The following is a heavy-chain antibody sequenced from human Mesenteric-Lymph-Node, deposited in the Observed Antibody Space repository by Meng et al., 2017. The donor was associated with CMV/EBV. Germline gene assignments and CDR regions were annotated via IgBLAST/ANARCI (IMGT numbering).Heavy chain of an antibody. V-gene: IGHV3-21*01. CDR1: GFTFSSYG. D-gene: IGHD2-2*01. CDR2: ISSSSDYI. CDR3: ARDEQSIVVVPAAPPVYYYYGMDV. Sequence: GESLKISCAASGFTFSSYGMSWVRQAPGKGLEWVSSISSSSDYIYYADSVEGRFTISRDNAKNSLYLQMNSLRAEDTAVYYCARDEQSIVVVPAAPPVYYYYGMDVWGQGTTVTVSS. J-gene: IGHJ6*02.